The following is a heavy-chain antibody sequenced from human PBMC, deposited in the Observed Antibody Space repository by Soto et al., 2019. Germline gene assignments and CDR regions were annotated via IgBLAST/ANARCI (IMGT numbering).Heavy chain of an antibody. CDR3: AHRTIQVYGMDV. V-gene: IGHV2-5*02. J-gene: IGHJ6*02. D-gene: IGHD5-18*01. CDR1: GFSLSASGVG. Sequence: QITLKESGPTLVKPTQTLTLTCTFSGFSLSASGVGVGWIRQPPGKALEWLALIYWDDDKRYSPSLRSRLTITKDTSKNQVVLTMTNMDPVDTATYYCAHRTIQVYGMDVWGQGTTVTVSS. CDR2: IYWDDDK.